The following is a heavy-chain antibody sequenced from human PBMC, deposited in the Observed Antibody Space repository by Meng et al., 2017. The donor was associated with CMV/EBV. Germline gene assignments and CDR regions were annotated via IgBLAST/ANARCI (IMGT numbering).Heavy chain of an antibody. D-gene: IGHD3-22*01. J-gene: IGHJ4*02. CDR3: ARGIPPVRYYYDSNGYDY. CDR2: IYSGGST. CDR1: GFTVSSNY. V-gene: IGHV3-66*02. Sequence: GGSLRLSCAASGFTVSSNYMSWVRQAPGKGLEWVSVIYSGGSTYYADSVKGRFTISRDNSKNTLYLQMNSLRAEDTAVYYCARGIPPVRYYYDSNGYDYWGQGTLVTVSS.